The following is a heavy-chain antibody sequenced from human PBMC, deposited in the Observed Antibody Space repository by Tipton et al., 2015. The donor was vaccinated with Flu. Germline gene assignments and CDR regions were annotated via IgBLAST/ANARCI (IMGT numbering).Heavy chain of an antibody. J-gene: IGHJ6*02. V-gene: IGHV4-59*01. Sequence: LRLSCIVSGDSISSYYWNWIRQPPGKGLEWIGYIYYSGGTTYNPSLNSRVSISVDTSKNQFSLKLNSVTAADTAVYFCARASGDFWSGYHYYGMDVWGQGTTVTVSS. D-gene: IGHD3-3*01. CDR3: ARASGDFWSGYHYYGMDV. CDR1: GDSISSYY. CDR2: IYYSGGT.